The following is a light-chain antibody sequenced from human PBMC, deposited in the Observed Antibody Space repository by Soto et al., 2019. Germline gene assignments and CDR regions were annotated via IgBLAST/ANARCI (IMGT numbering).Light chain of an antibody. J-gene: IGKJ1*01. CDR1: QTISSNY. CDR2: GAS. V-gene: IGKV3-20*01. Sequence: ETVLTQSPGTLSLSPGERATLSCRASQTISSNYLAWYRHTPGQAPRLLIYGASNRATGIADRFSGSGSGTDFPRIISRLEPEDFALYYCQQYGSAPWTFGQGTEVEIK. CDR3: QQYGSAPWT.